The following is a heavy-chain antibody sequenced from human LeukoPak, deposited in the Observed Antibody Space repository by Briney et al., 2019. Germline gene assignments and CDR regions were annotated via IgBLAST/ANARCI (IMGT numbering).Heavy chain of an antibody. Sequence: PGRSLRLSCAASGFTFSSYAMHWVRQAPGKGLEWVAVISYDGSNKYYADSVKGRFTISRDNSKNTLYLQMNSLRAEDTAVYYCARDRGGSCYSWGQGTLVTVSS. V-gene: IGHV3-30*04. D-gene: IGHD2-15*01. CDR2: ISYDGSNK. CDR3: ARDRGGSCYS. J-gene: IGHJ4*02. CDR1: GFTFSSYA.